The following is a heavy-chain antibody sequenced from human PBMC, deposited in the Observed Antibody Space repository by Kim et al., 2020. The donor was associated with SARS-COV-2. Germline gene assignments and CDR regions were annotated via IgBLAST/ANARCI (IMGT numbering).Heavy chain of an antibody. CDR2: IYYSGST. V-gene: IGHV4-59*12. CDR1: GGSISSYY. Sequence: SETLSLTCTVSGGSISSYYWSWIRQPPGKGLEWIGYIYYSGSTNYNPSLKSRVTISVDTSKNQFSLKLSSVTAADTAVYYCARAGITGWFDPWGQGTLVT. CDR3: ARAGITGWFDP. J-gene: IGHJ5*02. D-gene: IGHD1-20*01.